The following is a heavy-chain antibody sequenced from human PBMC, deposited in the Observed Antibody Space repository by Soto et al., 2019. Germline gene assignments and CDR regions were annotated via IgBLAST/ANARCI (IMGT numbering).Heavy chain of an antibody. CDR3: ASVGVVVAAGYYFDY. CDR1: GGSISSGGYY. CDR2: IYYSGST. V-gene: IGHV4-31*03. D-gene: IGHD2-15*01. J-gene: IGHJ4*02. Sequence: QVQLQESGPGLVKPSQTLSLTCTVSGGSISSGGYYWSWIRQHPGKGLEWIGYIYYSGSTYYNPSLTSRVTISVDTSKNQFSLKLSSVTAADTAVYYCASVGVVVAAGYYFDYWGQGTLVTVSS.